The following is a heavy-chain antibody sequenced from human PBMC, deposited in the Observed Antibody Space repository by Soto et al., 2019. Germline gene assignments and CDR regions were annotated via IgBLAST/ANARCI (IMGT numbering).Heavy chain of an antibody. D-gene: IGHD6-19*01. CDR3: ARDYTSGPFDY. CDR2: IYYSGST. J-gene: IGHJ4*02. Sequence: SSLTLPLTWTVSGGSISSLYWSSIRQPPGKGLEWIGNIYYSGSTNYNPSLKSRVTISIDTSKKQFSLKVSSVTAADTAVYYCARDYTSGPFDYWGQGTLVTVSS. V-gene: IGHV4-59*11. CDR1: GGSISSLY.